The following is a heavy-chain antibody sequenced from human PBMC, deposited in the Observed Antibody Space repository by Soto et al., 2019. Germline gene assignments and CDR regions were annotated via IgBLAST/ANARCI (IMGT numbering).Heavy chain of an antibody. CDR2: ISGSGGST. V-gene: IGHV3-23*01. CDR3: AKGPYCSGGSCYGAFDY. J-gene: IGHJ4*02. Sequence: GGSLRLSCAASGFTFSSYAMSWVRQAPGKGLEWVSAISGSGGSTYYADSVKGRFTISRDNSKNTLYLQMNSLRAEDTAVYYCAKGPYCSGGSCYGAFDYWGQGTRVTVAS. D-gene: IGHD2-15*01. CDR1: GFTFSSYA.